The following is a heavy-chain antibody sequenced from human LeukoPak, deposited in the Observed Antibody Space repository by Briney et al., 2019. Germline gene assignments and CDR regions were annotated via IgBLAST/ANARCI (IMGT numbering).Heavy chain of an antibody. CDR1: GFTVSSNY. CDR3: ARGVGPRGVDWFDP. V-gene: IGHV3-53*01. Sequence: GGSLRLSCAASGFTVSSNYMSWVRQAPGKGLEWVSVIYSGGSTYYADSVKGRFTISRDNSKNTLDLQMNSLRAEDTAVYYCARGVGPRGVDWFDPWGQGTLVTVSS. D-gene: IGHD2-15*01. J-gene: IGHJ5*02. CDR2: IYSGGST.